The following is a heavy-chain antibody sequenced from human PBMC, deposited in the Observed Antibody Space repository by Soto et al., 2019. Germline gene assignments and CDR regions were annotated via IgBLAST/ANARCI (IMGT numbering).Heavy chain of an antibody. CDR3: ARSNAYGDSPLAFGY. J-gene: IGHJ4*02. Sequence: PSETLSLTCTVSGGSISSYYWSWIRQPPGKGLEWIGYIYYSGSTNYNPSLKSRVTISVDTSKNQFSLKLSSVTAADTDVYYCARSNAYGDSPLAFGYWGQGTLVNVSS. V-gene: IGHV4-59*01. CDR1: GGSISSYY. CDR2: IYYSGST. D-gene: IGHD4-17*01.